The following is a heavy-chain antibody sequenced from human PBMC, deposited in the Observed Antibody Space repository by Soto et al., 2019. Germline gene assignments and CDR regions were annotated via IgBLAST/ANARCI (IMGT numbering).Heavy chain of an antibody. J-gene: IGHJ4*02. V-gene: IGHV3-23*01. Sequence: GGSLRLSCAASGFTFSSYAMSWVRQAPGKGLEWVSAISGSGGSTYYADSVKGRFTISRDNSKNTLYLQMNSLRAEDTAVYYCANFHAGHSSGYYLFPDYFDYWGQGTLVTVSS. CDR1: GFTFSSYA. CDR3: ANFHAGHSSGYYLFPDYFDY. CDR2: ISGSGGST. D-gene: IGHD3-22*01.